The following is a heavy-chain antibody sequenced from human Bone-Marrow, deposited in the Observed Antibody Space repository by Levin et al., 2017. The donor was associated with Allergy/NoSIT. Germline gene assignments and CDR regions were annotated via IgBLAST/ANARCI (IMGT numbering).Heavy chain of an antibody. V-gene: IGHV4-4*07. Sequence: SETLSLTCTVSGGSISSYYWSWIRQPAGKGLEWIGRIYTSGSTNYNPSLKSRVTMSVDTSKNQFSLNLSSVTAAETAGDYCAREGRGAVAGTGEHDQLNYYYYGMDVWGQGTTVTVSS. CDR2: IYTSGST. J-gene: IGHJ6*02. D-gene: IGHD6-19*01. CDR1: GGSISSYY. CDR3: AREGRGAVAGTGEHDQLNYYYYGMDV.